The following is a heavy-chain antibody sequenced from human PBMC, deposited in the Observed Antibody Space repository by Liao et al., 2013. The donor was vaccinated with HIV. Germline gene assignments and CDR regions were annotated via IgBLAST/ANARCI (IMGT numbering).Heavy chain of an antibody. CDR1: GGSISSYS. CDR2: VSATGGT. V-gene: IGHV4-4*07. D-gene: IGHD5-12*01. J-gene: IGHJ4*03. Sequence: QVQLQESGPGMVKPSATLSLKCTISGGSISSYSWNWIRQSAGRGLEWIGRVSATGGTIYNPSLRSRVTMSVDTSRNEFSLKVSSVTSADTAVYYCARDGAIEATGVCDYWGRGSSWSPSLQ. CDR3: ARDGAIEATGVCDY.